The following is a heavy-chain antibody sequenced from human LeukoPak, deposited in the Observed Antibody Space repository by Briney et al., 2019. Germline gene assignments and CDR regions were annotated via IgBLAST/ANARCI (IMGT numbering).Heavy chain of an antibody. CDR1: GYTFTSYD. D-gene: IGHD5-18*01. Sequence: ASVKVSCKASGYTFTSYDINWVRQATGQGLEWMGWMNPNSGNTGYAQKFQGRVTITRNTSISTAYMELSSLRSEDTAVYYCARASSIQLWLRGMTSFDYRGQGTLVTVSS. CDR3: ARASSIQLWLRGMTSFDY. J-gene: IGHJ4*02. V-gene: IGHV1-8*03. CDR2: MNPNSGNT.